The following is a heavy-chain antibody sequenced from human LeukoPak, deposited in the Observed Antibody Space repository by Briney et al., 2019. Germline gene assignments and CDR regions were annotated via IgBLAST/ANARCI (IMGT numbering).Heavy chain of an antibody. V-gene: IGHV3-23*01. J-gene: IGHJ4*02. CDR1: GFAFTTYA. Sequence: GGSLRLSCAASGFAFTTYAMSWVRQAPGKGLEWVSVLSAGGSNTYYADSVKGRFTISRDNSKNTLYLQMNNPRAEDTAIYFCASYIWGSYRYFDYWGQGTLVTVSS. CDR3: ASYIWGSYRYFDY. D-gene: IGHD3-16*02. CDR2: LSAGGSNT.